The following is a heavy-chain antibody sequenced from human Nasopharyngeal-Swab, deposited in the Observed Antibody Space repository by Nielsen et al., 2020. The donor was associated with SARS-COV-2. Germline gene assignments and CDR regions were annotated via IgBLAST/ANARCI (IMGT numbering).Heavy chain of an antibody. J-gene: IGHJ5*02. CDR3: ARELSNTPTYNWFDP. CDR1: GYSISSGYY. Sequence: SETLSLTCTVSGYSISSGYYWAWIRQPPGKGLEWIGSIYHGGSTYYTPSLESRVTISVDTSNNHFSLKLTSVTAADTAVYYCARELSNTPTYNWFDPWGQGTLVTVSS. V-gene: IGHV4-38-2*02. D-gene: IGHD5-18*01. CDR2: IYHGGST.